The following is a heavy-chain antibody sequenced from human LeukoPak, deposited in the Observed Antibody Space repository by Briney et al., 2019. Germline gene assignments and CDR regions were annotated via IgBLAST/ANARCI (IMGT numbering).Heavy chain of an antibody. V-gene: IGHV4-61*02. CDR1: GGSISSGSYY. Sequence: PSETLSLTCTVSGGSISSGSYYWSWIRQPAGKGLEWIGRIYTSGSTNYNPSLKSRVTISVDTSKNQFSLKLSSVTAADTAVYYCARVKDYYDSSGPSGAFDIWGQGTMVTVSS. CDR3: ARVKDYYDSSGPSGAFDI. D-gene: IGHD3-22*01. J-gene: IGHJ3*02. CDR2: IYTSGST.